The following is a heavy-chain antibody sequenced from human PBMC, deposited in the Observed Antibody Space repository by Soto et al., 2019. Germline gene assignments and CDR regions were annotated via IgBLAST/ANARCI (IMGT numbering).Heavy chain of an antibody. CDR3: ARNGVGYSSSAYSDNWFDP. CDR2: IIPIFGTA. J-gene: IGHJ5*02. CDR1: GGTFSSYA. Sequence: QVQLVQSGAEVKKPGSSVKVSCKASGGTFSSYAISWVRQAPGQGLEWMGGIIPIFGTANYAQKFQGRVTITADESTSTAYMELSSLRSEDTAVYYCARNGVGYSSSAYSDNWFDPWGQGTLVTVSS. V-gene: IGHV1-69*01. D-gene: IGHD6-13*01.